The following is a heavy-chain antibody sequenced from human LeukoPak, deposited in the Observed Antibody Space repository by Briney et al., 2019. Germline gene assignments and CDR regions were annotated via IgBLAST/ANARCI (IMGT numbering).Heavy chain of an antibody. V-gene: IGHV3-21*01. CDR2: ISSSSSYI. CDR3: ANSITVTASLDY. Sequence: PGGSLRLSCAASGFTFSSYSMNWVRQAPGKGLEWVSSISSSSSYIYYADSVKGRFTISRDNSKNTLYLQMNSLRAEDTAVYYCANSITVTASLDYWGQGTLVTVSS. CDR1: GFTFSSYS. J-gene: IGHJ4*02. D-gene: IGHD4-17*01.